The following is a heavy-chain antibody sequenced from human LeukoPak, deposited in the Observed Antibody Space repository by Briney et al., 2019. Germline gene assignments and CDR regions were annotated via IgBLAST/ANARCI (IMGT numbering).Heavy chain of an antibody. CDR1: GGSFSGYY. D-gene: IGHD4-23*01. CDR2: INHSGST. J-gene: IGHJ4*02. V-gene: IGHV4-34*01. Sequence: SETLSLTCAVYGGSFSGYYWSWIRQPPGKGLEWIGEINHSGSTNYNPSLRSRVTISVDTSKNQFSLKLSSVTAADTAVYYCARGRVTDGGTSNYWGQGTLVTVSS. CDR3: ARGRVTDGGTSNY.